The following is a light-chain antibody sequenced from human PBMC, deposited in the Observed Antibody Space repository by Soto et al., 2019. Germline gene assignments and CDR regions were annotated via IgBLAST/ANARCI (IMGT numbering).Light chain of an antibody. CDR3: QQYGSSPYT. CDR2: GAS. J-gene: IGKJ2*01. V-gene: IGKV3-20*01. Sequence: IVLTQSPGTLSLSPGERATLSCRASQSVSNSLVWYQQKPGQVPRLLLYGASSRPTGIPDRFSGSGSGADFTLNISRLEPEDFAVYYCQQYGSSPYTFGQGTRLEIK. CDR1: QSVSNS.